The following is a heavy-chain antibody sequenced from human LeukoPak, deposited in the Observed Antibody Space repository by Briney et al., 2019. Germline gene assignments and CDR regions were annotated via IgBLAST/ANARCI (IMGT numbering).Heavy chain of an antibody. CDR2: MYTSGST. CDR3: ARGSRSPEGGLLYVY. J-gene: IGHJ4*02. V-gene: IGHV4-4*07. Sequence: PSETLSLTCTVSGGSISSYYWSWIRQPAGKGLEWIGRMYTSGSTNYNPSLKSRVTMSVDTSKNQFSLKLSSVTAADTAVYYCARGSRSPEGGLLYVYWGQGTLVTVSS. D-gene: IGHD3-10*01. CDR1: GGSISSYY.